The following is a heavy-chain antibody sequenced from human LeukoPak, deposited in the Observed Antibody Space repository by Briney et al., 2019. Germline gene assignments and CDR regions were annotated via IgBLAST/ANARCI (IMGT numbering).Heavy chain of an antibody. Sequence: GGSLRLSCAASGFTFSSYVMHWVRQAPGKGLEWVAIISYDGSNEYYADSVKGRFTISRDNSKNTPYLQMNSLRAEDTAVYYCARIAAAYYFDYWGQGTLVTVSS. D-gene: IGHD6-13*01. CDR1: GFTFSSYV. J-gene: IGHJ4*02. V-gene: IGHV3-30*04. CDR2: ISYDGSNE. CDR3: ARIAAAYYFDY.